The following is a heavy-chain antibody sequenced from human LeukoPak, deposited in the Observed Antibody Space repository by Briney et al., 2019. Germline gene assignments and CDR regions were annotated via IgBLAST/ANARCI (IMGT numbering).Heavy chain of an antibody. V-gene: IGHV4-59*01. CDR2: IYYSGST. CDR3: ARDHSNYYDSSGFDY. J-gene: IGHJ4*02. D-gene: IGHD3-22*01. CDR1: GGSITSYY. Sequence: SETLSLTCTVSGGSITSYYWSWIRQPPGKGLEWIGYIYYSGSTNYNPSLKSRVTISVDMSKNQFSLKLTSVTAADTAWYYCARDHSNYYDSSGFDYWGQGTLVTVSS.